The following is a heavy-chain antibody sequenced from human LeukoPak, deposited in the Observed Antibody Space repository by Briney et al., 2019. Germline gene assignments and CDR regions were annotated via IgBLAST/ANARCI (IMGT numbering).Heavy chain of an antibody. V-gene: IGHV1-69*01. J-gene: IGHJ4*02. Sequence: GASVKVSCKASGGTFSSYAISWVRQAPGQGLEWMGGIIPIFGTANYAQKFQGRVTITADESTSTAYMELSSLRSEDTAVYYCASSNVLLWFGELLGLYYFDYWGQGTLVTVSS. CDR2: IIPIFGTA. CDR1: GGTFSSYA. D-gene: IGHD3-10*01. CDR3: ASSNVLLWFGELLGLYYFDY.